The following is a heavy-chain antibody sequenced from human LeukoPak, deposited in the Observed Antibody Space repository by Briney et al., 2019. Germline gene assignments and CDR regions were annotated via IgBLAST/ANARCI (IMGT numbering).Heavy chain of an antibody. J-gene: IGHJ5*02. Sequence: GGSLRLSCAASGFTFDDYGMSWVRQAPGKGLEWVSGINWNGGSTGYADSVKGRFTISRDNAKNSLYLQMNSLRAEDTALYHCARELYGDYVDNWFDPWGQGTLVTVSS. CDR3: ARELYGDYVDNWFDP. D-gene: IGHD4-17*01. CDR2: INWNGGST. V-gene: IGHV3-20*01. CDR1: GFTFDDYG.